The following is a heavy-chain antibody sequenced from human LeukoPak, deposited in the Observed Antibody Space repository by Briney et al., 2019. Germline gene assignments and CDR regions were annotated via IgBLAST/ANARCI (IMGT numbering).Heavy chain of an antibody. J-gene: IGHJ6*04. CDR1: GFAFSSYS. Sequence: HPGGSLRLSCAASGFAFSSYSMNWVRQAPGKGLEWVSYISSSSSTIYYADSVKGRFTISRDNAKNSLYLQMNSLRAEDTAVYYCARDMWFGDMDVWGKGITVTVSS. V-gene: IGHV3-48*04. CDR2: ISSSSSTI. D-gene: IGHD3-10*01. CDR3: ARDMWFGDMDV.